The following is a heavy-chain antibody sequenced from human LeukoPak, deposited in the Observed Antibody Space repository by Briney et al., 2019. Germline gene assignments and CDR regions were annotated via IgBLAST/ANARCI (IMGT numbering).Heavy chain of an antibody. Sequence: ASVKVSCKASGYTFTSYYMHWVRQAPGQGLEWMGIINPSGGSTSYAQKFQGRVTITRNTSISTAYMELSSLRSEDTAVYYCAREIIVVVPAARYYYYYYMDVWGKGTTVTVSS. CDR2: INPSGGST. V-gene: IGHV1-46*01. CDR3: AREIIVVVPAARYYYYYYMDV. J-gene: IGHJ6*03. D-gene: IGHD2-2*01. CDR1: GYTFTSYY.